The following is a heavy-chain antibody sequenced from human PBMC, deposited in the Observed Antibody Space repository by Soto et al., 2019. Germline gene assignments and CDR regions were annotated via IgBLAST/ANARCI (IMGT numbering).Heavy chain of an antibody. CDR3: ERDEDPRSGWPTYGMDV. V-gene: IGHV1-46*04. Sequence: QVQLVQSGAEVKKPGASVKVSCKASGYTFTNYYMRWVRQAPGQGLECMGMINPSSGSTSYAQKLQGRVTMHRDTSTSTIYMDLSSLRSEDTAVYYCERDEDPRSGWPTYGMDVWGQGTTVTVSS. CDR2: INPSSGST. CDR1: GYTFTNYY. J-gene: IGHJ6*02. D-gene: IGHD6-19*01.